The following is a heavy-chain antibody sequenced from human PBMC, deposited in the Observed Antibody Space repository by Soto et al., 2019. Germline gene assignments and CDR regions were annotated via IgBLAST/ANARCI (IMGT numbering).Heavy chain of an antibody. CDR3: ASGTNGAFFVY. V-gene: IGHV3-11*01. J-gene: IGHJ4*02. D-gene: IGHD2-8*01. CDR1: GFTFSDYY. Sequence: QVQLVESGGGLVKPGGSLRLSCAASGFTFSDYYMSWIRQAPGKGLEWVSYISSRSSTIFYPDSVKGRFTISRDNVKNSLDLQMNSLRAEDTAVYYCASGTNGAFFVYWGQGILVTVSS. CDR2: ISSRSSTI.